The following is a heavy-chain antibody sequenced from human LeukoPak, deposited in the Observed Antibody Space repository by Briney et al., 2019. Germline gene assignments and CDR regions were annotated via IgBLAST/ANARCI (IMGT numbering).Heavy chain of an antibody. V-gene: IGHV3-7*01. CDR1: GFTFSNCW. CDR2: IKQDGSEK. Sequence: GGSLRLSCEVSGFTFSNCWMSWVRQAPGKGLEWVANIKQDGSEKYYVDSVKGRFTISRDNAKNSLYLQMNSLRAEDTAVYYCARLYYDFWSGYQQFDYWGQGTLVTVSS. J-gene: IGHJ4*02. CDR3: ARLYYDFWSGYQQFDY. D-gene: IGHD3-3*01.